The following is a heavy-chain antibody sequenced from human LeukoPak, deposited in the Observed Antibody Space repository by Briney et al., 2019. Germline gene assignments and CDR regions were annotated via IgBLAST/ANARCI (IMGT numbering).Heavy chain of an antibody. J-gene: IGHJ5*02. CDR2: IRSKAYGGTT. Sequence: GGSLRLSCTASGFTFGDYAMSWFRQAPGKGLEWVGFIRSKAYGGTTEYAASVKGRFTISRDDSKSIAYLQMNSLKTEDTAVYYYTRGGLYCGGDCYLDWFDPWGQGTLVTVSS. V-gene: IGHV3-49*03. CDR1: GFTFGDYA. D-gene: IGHD2-21*02. CDR3: TRGGLYCGGDCYLDWFDP.